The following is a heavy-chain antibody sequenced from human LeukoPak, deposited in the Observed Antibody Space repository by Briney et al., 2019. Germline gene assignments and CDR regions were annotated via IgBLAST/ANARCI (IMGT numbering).Heavy chain of an antibody. D-gene: IGHD4-17*01. CDR2: VSKSGSTT. V-gene: IGHV3-23*01. CDR3: AKDLGYGDYSHYYYYYGMDV. J-gene: IGHJ6*02. Sequence: GGSLRLSCAVSGFPLSSYDMSWVRQAPGKGLEWVSVVSKSGSTTHYADSVKGRFTISRDNSKNTLYLQMNSLRAEDTAVYYCAKDLGYGDYSHYYYYYGMDVWGQGTTVTVSS. CDR1: GFPLSSYD.